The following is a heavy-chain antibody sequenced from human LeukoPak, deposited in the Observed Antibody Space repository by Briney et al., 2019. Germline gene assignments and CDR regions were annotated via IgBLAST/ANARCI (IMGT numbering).Heavy chain of an antibody. CDR2: ISSSGSTI. J-gene: IGHJ6*03. CDR3: ARVVRLAYCGGDCYDGYYYMDV. Sequence: GGSLRLSCAASGFTFSSYEMNWVRQAPGKGLEWVSYISSSGSTIYHADSVEGRFTISRDNAKNSLYLQMNSLRAEDTALYYCARVVRLAYCGGDCYDGYYYMDVWGKGTTVTVSS. V-gene: IGHV3-48*03. D-gene: IGHD2-21*01. CDR1: GFTFSSYE.